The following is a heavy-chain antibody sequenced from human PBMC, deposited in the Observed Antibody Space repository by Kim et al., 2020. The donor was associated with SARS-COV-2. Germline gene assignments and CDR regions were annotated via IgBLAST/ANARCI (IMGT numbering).Heavy chain of an antibody. D-gene: IGHD3-10*01. V-gene: IGHV4-34*01. CDR3: ARGHGGGNYYYYYGMDV. J-gene: IGHJ6*02. CDR2: INHSGST. Sequence: SETLSLTCAVYGGSFSGYYWSWIRQPPGKGLEWIGEINHSGSTNYNPSLKSRVTISVDTSKNQFSLKLSSVTAADTAVYYCARGHGGGNYYYYYGMDVWGQGTTVTVSS. CDR1: GGSFSGYY.